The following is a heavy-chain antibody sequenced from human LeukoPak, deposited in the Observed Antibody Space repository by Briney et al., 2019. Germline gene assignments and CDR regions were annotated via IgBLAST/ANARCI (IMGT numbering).Heavy chain of an antibody. CDR2: ISGSGGST. CDR3: ARSQSSSLIDY. V-gene: IGHV3-23*01. J-gene: IGHJ4*02. CDR1: GFTVSSNY. D-gene: IGHD6-13*01. Sequence: GGSLRLSCAASGFTVSSNYMSWVRQAPGKGLEWVSAISGSGGSTYYADSVKGRFTISRDNSKNTLYLQMNSLTVEDTAVYYCARSQSSSLIDYWGQGTLVTVSS.